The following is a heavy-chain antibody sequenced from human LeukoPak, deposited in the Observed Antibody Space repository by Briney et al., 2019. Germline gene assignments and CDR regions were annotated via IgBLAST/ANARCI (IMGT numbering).Heavy chain of an antibody. CDR2: IYTSGST. Sequence: SETLSLTCTVSGGSISSYYWSWIRQPAGKGLEWIGRIYTSGSTNYNPSLKSRVTMSVDTSKNQFSLKLSSVTAADTAVYYCARDIGSGWSLNYFDYWGQGTLVTVSS. J-gene: IGHJ4*02. CDR1: GGSISSYY. D-gene: IGHD6-19*01. V-gene: IGHV4-4*07. CDR3: ARDIGSGWSLNYFDY.